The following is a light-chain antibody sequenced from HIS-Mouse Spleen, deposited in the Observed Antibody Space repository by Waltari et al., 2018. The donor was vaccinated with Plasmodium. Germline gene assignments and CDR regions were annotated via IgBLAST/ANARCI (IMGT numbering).Light chain of an antibody. CDR3: MIWHSSAWV. V-gene: IGLV5-45*03. CDR1: SGLNVGTYR. J-gene: IGLJ3*02. CDR2: YKSDSDK. Sequence: QAVLTQPSSLSASPGASASLTCTLRSGLNVGTYRKYWSQQKPGSPPQYLLRYKSDSDKQQGSGVPSRFSGSKDASANAGILLISGLQSEDEADYYCMIWHSSAWVFGGGTKLTVL.